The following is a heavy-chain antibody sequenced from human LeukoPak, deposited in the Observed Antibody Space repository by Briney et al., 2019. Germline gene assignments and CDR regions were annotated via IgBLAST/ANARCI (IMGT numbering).Heavy chain of an antibody. D-gene: IGHD1-26*01. V-gene: IGHV3-23*01. CDR2: ISIRGINP. CDR3: ARGQIPSGELLRFDC. CDR1: GFTFNNYA. J-gene: IGHJ4*02. Sequence: PGGSLRLSCVVSGFTFNNYAMSWVRQAPGKGLEWVSCISIRGINPTYADSVKGRFTTSRDNSKKTLYLQMNSLRADDTAIYYCARGQIPSGELLRFDCWGQGTLVTVSS.